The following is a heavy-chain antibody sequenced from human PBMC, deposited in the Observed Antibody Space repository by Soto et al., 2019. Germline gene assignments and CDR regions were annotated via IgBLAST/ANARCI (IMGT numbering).Heavy chain of an antibody. CDR1: GYTFINYY. J-gene: IGHJ3*02. D-gene: IGHD6-19*01. CDR2: INPNGGST. Sequence: ASVKVSCKASGYTFINYYMHWVRQAPGQGLEWMGIINPNGGSTTYAQKFQGRVTLTRDTSTNTVNTELSSLRSEDTAVYYCAREKWLVRRNDPFDIWGQGTMVTVSS. V-gene: IGHV1-46*01. CDR3: AREKWLVRRNDPFDI.